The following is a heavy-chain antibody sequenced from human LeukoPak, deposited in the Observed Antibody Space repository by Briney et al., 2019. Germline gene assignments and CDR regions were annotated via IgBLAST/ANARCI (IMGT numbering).Heavy chain of an antibody. V-gene: IGHV4-34*01. J-gene: IGHJ6*03. CDR2: INHIGST. CDR1: GGSISSYY. CDR3: ARGFIPTYESSGYFYYYYYMDV. Sequence: PSETLSLTCTVSGGSISSYYWSWIRQPPGKGLEWIGEINHIGSTKYNPSLKSRVTISLDTSKNQFSLKLSSVTAADTAVYYCARGFIPTYESSGYFYYYYYMDVWGKGTTVTVSS. D-gene: IGHD3-22*01.